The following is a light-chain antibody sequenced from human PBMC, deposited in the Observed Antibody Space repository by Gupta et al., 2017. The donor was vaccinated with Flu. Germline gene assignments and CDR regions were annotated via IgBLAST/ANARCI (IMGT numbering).Light chain of an antibody. Sequence: QTLLPQLPPLHVPRAAPVPLPCASNTGAVTSGHRANWFQQKPGQAPRALIYNTVNKHAWTPARFSGYRLGGKAARTLSGVRPEDEADYDCLLYPAGEWVLGGDGVFGGGTKLTVL. CDR2: NTV. V-gene: IGLV7-43*01. CDR3: LLYPAGEWVLGGDGV. CDR1: TGAVTSGHR. J-gene: IGLJ3*02.